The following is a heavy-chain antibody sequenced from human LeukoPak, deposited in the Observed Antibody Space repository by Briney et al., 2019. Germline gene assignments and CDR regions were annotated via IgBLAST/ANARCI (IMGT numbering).Heavy chain of an antibody. J-gene: IGHJ6*03. Sequence: GGSLRLSCAASGFTFDEYAMHWVRQAPGKGLEWVSGISYSSGSIGYVDSVKGRFTISRDNAKNSLYLQMNSLRAEDTALYYCARRRGRYSEGRYYYMDVWGKGTTVTVSS. CDR2: ISYSSGSI. CDR1: GFTFDEYA. CDR3: ARRRGRYSEGRYYYMDV. D-gene: IGHD6-19*01. V-gene: IGHV3-9*01.